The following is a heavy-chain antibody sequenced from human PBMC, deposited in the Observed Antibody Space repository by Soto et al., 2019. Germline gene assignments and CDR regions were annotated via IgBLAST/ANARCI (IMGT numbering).Heavy chain of an antibody. CDR3: ARQAAAAGKVYYYGMDV. CDR1: GYSFTIYC. V-gene: IGHV5-51*01. D-gene: IGHD6-13*01. J-gene: IGHJ6*02. Sequence: PGESLKISCNGSGYSFTIYCIGLVLQMPGKGLEWMGIIYPGDSDTRYSPSFQGQVTISADKSISTAYLQWSSLKASDTAMYYCARQAAAAGKVYYYGMDVWGQGTTVTVSS. CDR2: IYPGDSDT.